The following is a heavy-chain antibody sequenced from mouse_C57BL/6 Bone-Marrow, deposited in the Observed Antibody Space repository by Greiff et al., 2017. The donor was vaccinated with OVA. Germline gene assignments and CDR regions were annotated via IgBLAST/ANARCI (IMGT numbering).Heavy chain of an antibody. CDR2: IYPGSGST. J-gene: IGHJ1*03. CDR3: ARDDGSSYPYWYFDV. D-gene: IGHD1-1*01. V-gene: IGHV1-55*01. CDR1: GYTFTSYW. Sequence: QVQLQQPGAELVKPGASVKMSCKASGYTFTSYWITWVKQRPGQGLEWIGDIYPGSGSTNYNEKFKSKATLTVDTSSSTAYMQLSSLTSEDSAVYYCARDDGSSYPYWYFDVWGTGTTGTVSS.